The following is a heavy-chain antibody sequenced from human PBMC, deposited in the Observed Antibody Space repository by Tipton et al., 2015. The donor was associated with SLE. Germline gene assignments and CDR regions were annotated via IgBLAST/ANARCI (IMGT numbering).Heavy chain of an antibody. V-gene: IGHV3-11*01. CDR3: VGARATAYWYFHL. CDR2: ITGGGTTT. CDR1: GFIFKDYF. Sequence: SLRLSCEASGFIFKDYFTTWVRQAPGKGLEWLAYITGGGTTTKYATSVEGRFFISRDNTNGSVYLHMHRLRVDDTALYFCVGARATAYWYFHLWGRGTLVTVSA. J-gene: IGHJ2*01. D-gene: IGHD1-26*01.